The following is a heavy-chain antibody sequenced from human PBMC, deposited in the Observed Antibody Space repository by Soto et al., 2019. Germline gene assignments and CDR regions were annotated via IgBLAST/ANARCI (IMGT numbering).Heavy chain of an antibody. CDR2: DQYTGHP. J-gene: IGHJ4*02. V-gene: IGHV4-31*03. CDR3: AAVDLTAGEVFFAY. D-gene: IGHD3-10*01. Sequence: QVQLQESGPGLVNPSQILSLTCTASGGHIMSGNYYCNWLRQHPAKALEWIGYDQYTGHPFYNPSLKLRVTIAVDTSKNQCALKLNSMTAADTAVYYCAAVDLTAGEVFFAYWCRGTLVTVSS. CDR1: GGHIMSGNYY.